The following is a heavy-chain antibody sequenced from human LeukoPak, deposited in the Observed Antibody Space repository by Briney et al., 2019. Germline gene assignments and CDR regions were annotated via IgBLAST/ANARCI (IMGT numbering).Heavy chain of an antibody. V-gene: IGHV4-61*02. CDR1: GGSISSGSYY. CDR3: ARQDGPDYDAFDI. CDR2: IYTSGST. J-gene: IGHJ3*02. D-gene: IGHD5-24*01. Sequence: PSETLSLTCTVSGGSISSGSYYWSWIRQPAGKGLEWIGRIYTSGSTNYNPSLKSRVTISVDTSKNQFSLKLSSVTAADTAVYYCARQDGPDYDAFDIWGQGTMVTVSS.